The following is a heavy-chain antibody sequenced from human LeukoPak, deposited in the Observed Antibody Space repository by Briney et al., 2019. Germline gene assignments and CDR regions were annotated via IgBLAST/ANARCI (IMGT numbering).Heavy chain of an antibody. CDR2: VFYSGST. CDR1: GASISSSSYY. V-gene: IGHV4-39*02. J-gene: IGHJ4*02. CDR3: ASILTYYYGSGSYYIDC. D-gene: IGHD3-10*01. Sequence: SETLSLTCTVSGASISSSSYYWGWIRQPPGRGLEWIGSVFYSGSTYYNPSIKSRVTISVDTSKNHFSLKLSSVTAADTAVYYCASILTYYYGSGSYYIDCWGQGTPVTVSS.